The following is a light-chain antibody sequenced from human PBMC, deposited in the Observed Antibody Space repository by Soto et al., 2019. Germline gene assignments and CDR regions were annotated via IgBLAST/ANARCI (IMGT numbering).Light chain of an antibody. CDR1: LNIGDS. CDR2: GAS. Sequence: DIQMTQSPSSLSASVGDSVTIXXRASLNIGDSLSWFQQKAGKPPTKXIYGASALQSGVPVRFSGSASGTDFTLTIRNMQREDFATYYCLQTYNLPRTFGQGTKVDIK. CDR3: LQTYNLPRT. V-gene: IGKV1-39*01. J-gene: IGKJ1*01.